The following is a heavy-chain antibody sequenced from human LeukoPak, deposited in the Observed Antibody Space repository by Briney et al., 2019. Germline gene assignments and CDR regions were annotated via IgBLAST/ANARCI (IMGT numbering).Heavy chain of an antibody. V-gene: IGHV1-18*01. CDR2: ISPYNGNT. Sequence: ASVKVSCKTSGYTFTNYGISWLRQAPGQGFEWMGWISPYNGNTEYAQKFQGRVTVTTDTSTTTAYMELRSLTFDDTALYYCVREGGSNGYYYSQFWGQGTLVTVSS. CDR3: VREGGSNGYYYSQF. CDR1: GYTFTNYG. D-gene: IGHD3-22*01. J-gene: IGHJ1*01.